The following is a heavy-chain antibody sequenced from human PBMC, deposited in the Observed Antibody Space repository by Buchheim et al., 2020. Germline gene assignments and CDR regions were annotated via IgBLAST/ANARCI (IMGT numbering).Heavy chain of an antibody. J-gene: IGHJ6*02. CDR2: ITPVFIRP. CDR1: GGSFSDDV. D-gene: IGHD4-11*01. V-gene: IGHV1-69*01. CDR3: AREVVETTGTFGTDV. Sequence: QAQLVQSGAEVKKPGSSVKVSCKSSGGSFSDDVLNWVRQAPGQGLEWVGGITPVFIRPNYAQKFQGRVSITADESTNTAYLELSSLRSEDTAIYYCAREVVETTGTFGTDVWGQGT.